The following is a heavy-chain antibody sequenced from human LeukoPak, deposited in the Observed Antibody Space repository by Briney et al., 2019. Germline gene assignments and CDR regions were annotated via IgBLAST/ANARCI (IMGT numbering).Heavy chain of an antibody. V-gene: IGHV3-53*04. J-gene: IGHJ4*02. CDR1: GFTVSSNY. Sequence: GGSLRLSCAASGFTVSSNYMSWVRQAPGKGLEWGSVIYSGGSTYYADSVKGRFTISRHNSKNTLYLQMNSLRAEDTAVYYCARGDDYGDMDYWGQGTLVTVSS. CDR3: ARGDDYGDMDY. CDR2: IYSGGST. D-gene: IGHD4-17*01.